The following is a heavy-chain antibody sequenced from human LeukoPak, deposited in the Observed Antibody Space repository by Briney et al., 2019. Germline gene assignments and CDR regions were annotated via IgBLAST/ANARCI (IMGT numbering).Heavy chain of an antibody. D-gene: IGHD2/OR15-2a*01. CDR2: TIPIFGTA. CDR3: ARAKLSGYYCYYYMDV. V-gene: IGHV1-69*01. CDR1: GGTFSSYA. J-gene: IGHJ6*03. Sequence: SVKVSCKASGGTFSSYAISWVRQAPGQGLEWMGGTIPIFGTANYAQKFQGRVTITADESTSTAYMELSSLRSEDTAVYYCARAKLSGYYCYYYMDVWVKGTTVTVSS.